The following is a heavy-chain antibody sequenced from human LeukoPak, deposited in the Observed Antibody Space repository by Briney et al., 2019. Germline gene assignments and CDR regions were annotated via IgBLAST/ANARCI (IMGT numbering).Heavy chain of an antibody. V-gene: IGHV3-53*01. Sequence: PGGSLRLSCAASGFTVSSNFMSWVRQAPGKGLECVSVIYSRGGTYYADSVKGRFTISRDNSKNTLYLQMNSLRVEDTAVYYCARDQYYYDSSGYFYDFWGQGTLVTVSS. CDR3: ARDQYYYDSSGYFYDF. J-gene: IGHJ4*02. D-gene: IGHD3-22*01. CDR1: GFTVSSNF. CDR2: IYSRGGT.